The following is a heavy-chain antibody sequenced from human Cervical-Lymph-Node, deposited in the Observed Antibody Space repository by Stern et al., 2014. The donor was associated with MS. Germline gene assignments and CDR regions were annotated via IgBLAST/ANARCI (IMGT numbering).Heavy chain of an antibody. CDR3: ATSTTSNYWVEY. V-gene: IGHV1-18*01. D-gene: IGHD1-26*01. CDR2: IRAYNGAT. CDR1: GYTFKNHG. Sequence: VQLVESGAEMKKPGASVNVSCKASGYTFKNHGITWVRQAPGQGLEWLAWIRAYNGATKFAPSFQDRITLATDTSTSTAYMDLRSLRSDDTALYYCATSTTSNYWVEYWGQGTLITVSS. J-gene: IGHJ4*02.